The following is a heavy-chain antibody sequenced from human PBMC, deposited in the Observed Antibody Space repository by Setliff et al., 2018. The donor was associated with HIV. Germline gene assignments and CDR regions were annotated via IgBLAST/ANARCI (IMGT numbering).Heavy chain of an antibody. CDR2: IYYSGST. V-gene: IGHV4-59*12. Sequence: TLSLTRTVSGDSISNYYWSWIRQPPGKGLEWIGHIYYSGSTDYNPSLTSRVIISVDPSKNQFTLMLNSVTAADTAVYYCASQPYNSGWFGGWFDPWGQGTLVTVSS. CDR3: ASQPYNSGWFGGWFDP. D-gene: IGHD6-19*01. J-gene: IGHJ5*02. CDR1: GDSISNYY.